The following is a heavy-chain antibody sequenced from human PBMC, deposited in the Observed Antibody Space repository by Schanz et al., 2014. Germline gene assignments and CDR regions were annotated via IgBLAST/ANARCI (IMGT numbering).Heavy chain of an antibody. CDR2: INSRSNFI. CDR3: AGAVATIRADSFDI. CDR1: RIIFGTYS. V-gene: IGHV3-21*01. D-gene: IGHD5-12*01. Sequence: EVQLVESGGGLVKPGGSLRLSCTASRIIFGTYSMNWIRQTPKGLEWVSSINSRSNFIYYADSVKGRFTISRDNAKNSLYRQMNSLRAEDTAVYYCAGAVATIRADSFDIWGQGTMXAVSS. J-gene: IGHJ3*02.